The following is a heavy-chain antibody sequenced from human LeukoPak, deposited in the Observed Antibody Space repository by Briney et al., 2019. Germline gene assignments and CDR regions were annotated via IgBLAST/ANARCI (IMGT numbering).Heavy chain of an antibody. Sequence: GGSLRLSCAASGFAFSSYSMNWVRQAPGKGLEWVSSISSSSSYIYYADSVKGRFTISRDNAKNSLYLQMNSLRAEDTAVYYCARDGFPRSNYEYGAGYGMDVWGQGTTVTVSS. D-gene: IGHD4-11*01. CDR2: ISSSSSYI. CDR1: GFAFSSYS. V-gene: IGHV3-21*01. J-gene: IGHJ6*02. CDR3: ARDGFPRSNYEYGAGYGMDV.